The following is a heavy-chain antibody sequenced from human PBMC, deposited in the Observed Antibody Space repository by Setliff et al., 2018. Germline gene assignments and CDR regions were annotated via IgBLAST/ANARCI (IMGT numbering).Heavy chain of an antibody. D-gene: IGHD1-20*01. V-gene: IGHV4-4*02. Sequence: PSETLSLTCAVSGDSISSGNWWSWVRQPPEKGLEWIGEINHSGNTNYNPSLKSRVTISVDKSTNQFSLKLSSVTAADTAVYYCARGGERYYSASWGQGTLVTVS. CDR3: ARGGERYYSAS. CDR1: GDSISSGNW. J-gene: IGHJ4*02. CDR2: INHSGNT.